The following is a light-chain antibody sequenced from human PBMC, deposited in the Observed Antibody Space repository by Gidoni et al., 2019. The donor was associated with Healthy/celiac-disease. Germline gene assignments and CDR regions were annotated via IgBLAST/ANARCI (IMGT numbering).Light chain of an antibody. CDR2: EVS. V-gene: IGLV2-8*01. CDR3: SSYAGSNNPYWV. CDR1: SSDVGGYNY. J-gene: IGLJ3*02. Sequence: QSALNQPPSASGSPGQSVTISCTGTSSDVGGYNYVSWYQQHPGKAPKLMIYEVSKRPSGVPDRFSGSKSGNTASLTVSGLQAEDEADYYCSSYAGSNNPYWVFGGGTKLTVL.